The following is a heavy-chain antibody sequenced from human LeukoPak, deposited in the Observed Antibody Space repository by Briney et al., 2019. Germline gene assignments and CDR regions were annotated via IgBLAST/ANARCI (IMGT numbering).Heavy chain of an antibody. CDR1: GYTFISYA. CDR3: ARDPESGYSYGYDWFDP. D-gene: IGHD5-18*01. CDR2: SNAGNGNT. V-gene: IGHV1-3*02. Sequence: ASVKVSCKASGYTFISYAMHWVRQAPGQRLEWMGWSNAGNGNTKYSQEFQGRVTITRDTSASTAYMELSSLRSDDTAVYYCARDPESGYSYGYDWFDPWGQGTLVTVSS. J-gene: IGHJ5*02.